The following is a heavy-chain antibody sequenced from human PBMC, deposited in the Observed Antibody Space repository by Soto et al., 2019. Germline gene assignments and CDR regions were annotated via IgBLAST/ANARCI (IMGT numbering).Heavy chain of an antibody. V-gene: IGHV3-48*01. Sequence: GGSLRLSCAASGFTFSSYSMNWVRQAPGKGLEWVSYIRSTSDVIYFADSVKGRFTISRDNGKNSLSLQMNSLRAEDTAVYYCAKPLWFGELAHYFDYWGQGTLVTVSS. CDR3: AKPLWFGELAHYFDY. CDR2: IRSTSDVI. D-gene: IGHD3-10*01. CDR1: GFTFSSYS. J-gene: IGHJ4*02.